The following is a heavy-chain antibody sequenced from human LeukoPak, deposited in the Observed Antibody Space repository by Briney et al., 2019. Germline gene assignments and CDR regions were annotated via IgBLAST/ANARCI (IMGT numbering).Heavy chain of an antibody. D-gene: IGHD6-6*01. Sequence: PGGSLRLSCAASGFTFSSYAMSWVRQAPGKGLEWVSAISGSGGSTYYADSVKGRFTISRDNSKNTLYLQMDSLRAEDTAVYYCAKDRLEGSDFDYWGQGTLVTVSS. V-gene: IGHV3-23*01. CDR2: ISGSGGST. CDR3: AKDRLEGSDFDY. J-gene: IGHJ4*02. CDR1: GFTFSSYA.